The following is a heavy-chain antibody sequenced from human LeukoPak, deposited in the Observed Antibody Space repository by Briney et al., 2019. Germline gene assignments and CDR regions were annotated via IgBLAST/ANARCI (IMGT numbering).Heavy chain of an antibody. D-gene: IGHD2-2*01. CDR1: GYTFTSYG. CDR3: ARDGDLVVPAALYYFDY. J-gene: IGHJ4*02. Sequence: GASVKVSCKASGYTFTSYGISWVRQAPGQGLEWMGWISAYNGNTNYAQKLQGRVTMTTDTSTSTAYMELRSLRSDDTAVYYCARDGDLVVPAALYYFDYWGRGTLVTVSS. CDR2: ISAYNGNT. V-gene: IGHV1-18*01.